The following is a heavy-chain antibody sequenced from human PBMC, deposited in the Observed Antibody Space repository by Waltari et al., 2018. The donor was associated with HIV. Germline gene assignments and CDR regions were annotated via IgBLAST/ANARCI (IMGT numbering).Heavy chain of an antibody. D-gene: IGHD3-22*01. CDR2: ISTSSRPI. J-gene: IGHJ4*02. V-gene: IGHV3-48*04. CDR1: GFTFNTFG. Sequence: DVQLEESGGGLVQPGGSLRLSCAASGFTFNTFGFNWVRQAPGKGLECVSYISTSSRPIYYADSVKGRFTISRDDAKNSLYLEMNSLRADDTAVYYCARESYYYDSSGYPLAYWGQGILVTVSS. CDR3: ARESYYYDSSGYPLAY.